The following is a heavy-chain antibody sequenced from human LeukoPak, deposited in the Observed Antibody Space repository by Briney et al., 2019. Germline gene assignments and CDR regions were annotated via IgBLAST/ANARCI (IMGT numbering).Heavy chain of an antibody. CDR2: IYYSGST. Sequence: PSETLSLTCTVSGGSISSYYWSWIRQPPGKGLEWIGYIYYSGSTNYNPSLKSRVTISVDTSKNQFSLKLSSVTAADTAVYYCARIKPDIVATIYDYWGQGTLVTVSP. J-gene: IGHJ4*02. D-gene: IGHD5-12*01. CDR1: GGSISSYY. CDR3: ARIKPDIVATIYDY. V-gene: IGHV4-59*08.